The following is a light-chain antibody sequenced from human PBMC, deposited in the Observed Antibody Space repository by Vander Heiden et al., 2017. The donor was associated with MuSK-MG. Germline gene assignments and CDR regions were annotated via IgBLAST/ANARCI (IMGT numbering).Light chain of an antibody. Sequence: QSALPQPASVSGSPGQSITISCTGTINDVGAYNYVSWYQQHPGDAPKLLIFDVSDRPSGVSNRFSGSKSGNTASLTISGLQAEDEADYYCSSYTTSNTLLFGTGTKVSVL. V-gene: IGLV2-14*03. CDR1: INDVGAYNY. CDR2: DVS. CDR3: SSYTTSNTLL. J-gene: IGLJ1*01.